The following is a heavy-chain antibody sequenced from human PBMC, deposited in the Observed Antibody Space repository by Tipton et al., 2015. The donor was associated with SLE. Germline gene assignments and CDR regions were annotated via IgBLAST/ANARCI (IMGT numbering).Heavy chain of an antibody. D-gene: IGHD6-19*01. CDR3: ARMAGGYSSGWYTDY. V-gene: IGHV3-21*03. Sequence: GSLRLSCAASGFTFSSYSMNWVRQAPGKGLEWVSSISSSSSYIYYADSVKGRFTISRDNAKNSLYLQMNSLRAEDTAVYYCARMAGGYSSGWYTDYWGQGTLVTVSS. CDR1: GFTFSSYS. J-gene: IGHJ4*02. CDR2: ISSSSSYI.